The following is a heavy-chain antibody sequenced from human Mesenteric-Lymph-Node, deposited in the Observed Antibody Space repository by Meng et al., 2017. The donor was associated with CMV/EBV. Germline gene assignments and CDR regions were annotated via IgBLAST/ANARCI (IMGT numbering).Heavy chain of an antibody. Sequence: ASVKVSCKASGYTFTGYYMHWVRQAPGQGLEWMGIINPSGGSTSYAQKFQGRVTMTRDTSTSTVYMELSSLRSEDTAVYYCARDRGEDYDFWSGYYIYYYYGMDVWGQGTTVTVSS. CDR3: ARDRGEDYDFWSGYYIYYYYGMDV. J-gene: IGHJ6*02. CDR2: INPSGGST. CDR1: GYTFTGYY. D-gene: IGHD3-3*01. V-gene: IGHV1-46*01.